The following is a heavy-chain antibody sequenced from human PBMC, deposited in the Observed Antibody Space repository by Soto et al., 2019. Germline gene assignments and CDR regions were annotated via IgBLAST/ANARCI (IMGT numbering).Heavy chain of an antibody. D-gene: IGHD5-12*01. CDR3: ARDADGYNSWALKYLDN. V-gene: IGHV1-46*01. Sequence: QVQLVQSGAEVKKPGASVKISCKASGYTFTFTNYYMHWLRQPPGQGLEWVGIINPNGGSTTYAQKFQGRVTLTSDTSSTTVYMEMGSLTSEDTAVYYWARDADGYNSWALKYLDNWGQGTLVTVSS. J-gene: IGHJ4*02. CDR2: INPNGGST. CDR1: GYTFTFTNYY.